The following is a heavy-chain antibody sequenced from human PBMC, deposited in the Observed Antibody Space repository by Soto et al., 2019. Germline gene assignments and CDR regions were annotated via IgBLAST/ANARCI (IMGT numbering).Heavy chain of an antibody. J-gene: IGHJ6*03. V-gene: IGHV3-74*01. D-gene: IGHD3-10*01. CDR2: INSDGSST. CDR1: GFTFSSYG. CDR3: ARDSLPLWFGGEDYYYYMDV. Sequence: GGSLRLSCAASGFTFSSYGRHWVRQAPGKGLEWVSRINSDGSSTSYADSVKGRFTISRDNAKNTLYLQMNSLRAEDTAVYYCARDSLPLWFGGEDYYYYMDVWGKGTTVTVSS.